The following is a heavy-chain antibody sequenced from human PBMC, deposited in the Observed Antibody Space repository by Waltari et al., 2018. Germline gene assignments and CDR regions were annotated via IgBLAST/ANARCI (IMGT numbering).Heavy chain of an antibody. CDR1: GFSFSDSN. J-gene: IGHJ5*02. D-gene: IGHD3-10*01. CDR2: ISSKSTYI. CDR3: ARDTIFYGSGSYDP. V-gene: IGHV3-21*01. Sequence: QLVESGGGLVKPGSSLRLSCAASGFSFSDSNLHWLRRAPGKGLEWVSSISSKSTYIYYADSVRGRFSISRDNAENSLFLQMNNLRGEDTAVYYCARDTIFYGSGSYDPWGQGTRVTVSS.